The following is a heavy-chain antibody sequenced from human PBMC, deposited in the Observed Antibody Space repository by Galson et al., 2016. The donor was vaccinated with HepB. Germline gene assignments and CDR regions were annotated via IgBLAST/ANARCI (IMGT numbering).Heavy chain of an antibody. V-gene: IGHV3-74*01. Sequence: SLRLSCAASGFIFTDHWMQWVRQAPGKGLVLVSRVHPFGAVTKYADSVKGRFTTSRDNAKNTVYLQMNSLRVEDTAVYYCAYDRFGSGSYFDYWGQGSLVTVSS. CDR1: GFIFTDHW. D-gene: IGHD3-10*01. J-gene: IGHJ4*02. CDR2: VHPFGAVT. CDR3: AYDRFGSGSYFDY.